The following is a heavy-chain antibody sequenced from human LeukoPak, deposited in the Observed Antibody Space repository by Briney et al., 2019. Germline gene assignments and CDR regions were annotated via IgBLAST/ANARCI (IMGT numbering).Heavy chain of an antibody. CDR2: IWSDGSKR. V-gene: IGHV3-33*01. CDR3: ARCTGGSCVFDY. Sequence: TGGSLRLSCAASGFTFSTYGMHWVRQAPGKGLEWVALIWSDGSKRYYGDSLKGRFTVSRDNSKNTLYLQVDSLRAEDTAVYYCARCTGGSCVFDYWGQGTLVTVSS. CDR1: GFTFSTYG. D-gene: IGHD2-8*02. J-gene: IGHJ4*02.